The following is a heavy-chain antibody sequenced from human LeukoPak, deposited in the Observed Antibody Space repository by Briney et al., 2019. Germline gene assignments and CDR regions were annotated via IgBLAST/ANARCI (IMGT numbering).Heavy chain of an antibody. CDR1: GFTFGTFA. V-gene: IGHV3-23*01. D-gene: IGHD3-3*01. CDR3: AKGHYDFRDY. Sequence: GGSLRLSCAASGFTFGTFAFSWVRQAPGKGLEWVSSITGDDSTYYADSVKGRFTISRDTSGNTLYLQMNSLRAEDTALYYCAKGHYDFRDYWGQGTLVTVSS. CDR2: ITGDDST. J-gene: IGHJ4*02.